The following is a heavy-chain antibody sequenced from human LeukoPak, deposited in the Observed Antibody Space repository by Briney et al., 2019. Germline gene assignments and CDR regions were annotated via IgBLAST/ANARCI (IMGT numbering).Heavy chain of an antibody. CDR3: AKGPNYFDS. CDR1: GFSFNNYW. V-gene: IGHV3-74*01. J-gene: IGHJ4*02. Sequence: GGSLRLSCAASGFSFNNYWMHWARQAPGKGLVWVTRMNSDGSATYYADSVQGRFTISRDNAKNTLYLQMNSLGAEDTAMYFCAKGPNYFDSWGQGTLVTVSS. CDR2: MNSDGSAT.